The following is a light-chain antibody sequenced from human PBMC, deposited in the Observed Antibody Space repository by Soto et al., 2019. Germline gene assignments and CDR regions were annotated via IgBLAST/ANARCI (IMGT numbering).Light chain of an antibody. CDR1: QSVSSN. CDR3: QQYDNWPVT. Sequence: ETVMTQSPATLSVSPGERATLSCRASQSVSSNLAWYQQKPGQAPRLLIYGASTSATGSPARFSGSGSGTEFTLTISNLQPEDFAVYYCQQYDNWPVTFGQGTKLDIK. CDR2: GAS. J-gene: IGKJ2*01. V-gene: IGKV3-15*01.